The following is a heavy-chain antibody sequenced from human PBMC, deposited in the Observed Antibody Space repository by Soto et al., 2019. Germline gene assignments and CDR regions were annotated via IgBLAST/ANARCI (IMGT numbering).Heavy chain of an antibody. Sequence: ASVKVSCKASGYTFTTYYMHWLRQAPGQGLEWMGIINPTGVSTTYAQKFQGRVTITRDTSASTAYMELSSLRSEDTAVYYCARDLKRYYDSSGYGYYYYGMDVWGQGTTVTVSS. D-gene: IGHD3-22*01. CDR1: GYTFTTYY. CDR3: ARDLKRYYDSSGYGYYYYGMDV. CDR2: INPTGVST. V-gene: IGHV1-46*01. J-gene: IGHJ6*02.